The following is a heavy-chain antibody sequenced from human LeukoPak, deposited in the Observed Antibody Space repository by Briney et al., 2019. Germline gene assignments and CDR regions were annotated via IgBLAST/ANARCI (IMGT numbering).Heavy chain of an antibody. CDR1: GFTFSSYS. CDR3: ARHYAGGCYYFDY. D-gene: IGHD4-23*01. V-gene: IGHV3-21*01. J-gene: IGHJ4*02. CDR2: ISSSSSYI. Sequence: GGSLRLSCAASGFTFSSYSMDWVRQAPGKGLEWVSSISSSSSYIYYADSVKGRFNISRDKAKNSLYMQMNSLRADETAVYYCARHYAGGCYYFDYWGQGTLVTVSS.